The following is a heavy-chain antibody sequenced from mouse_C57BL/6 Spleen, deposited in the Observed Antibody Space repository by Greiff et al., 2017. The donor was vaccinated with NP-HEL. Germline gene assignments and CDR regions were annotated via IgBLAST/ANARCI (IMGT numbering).Heavy chain of an antibody. J-gene: IGHJ2*01. CDR3: ASLYGGDY. CDR1: GYTFTSYW. V-gene: IGHV1-64*01. CDR2: IRPNSGSI. D-gene: IGHD1-1*01. Sequence: QVQLQQPGAGLVKPGASLKLSCTASGYTFTSYWMHWVQQRPGQGLEWIGIIRPNSGSIYYPEMVKSMATLTVDKSTSTAYKQLGSLTSEDSAVYNCASLYGGDYWGQGTTLTGSS.